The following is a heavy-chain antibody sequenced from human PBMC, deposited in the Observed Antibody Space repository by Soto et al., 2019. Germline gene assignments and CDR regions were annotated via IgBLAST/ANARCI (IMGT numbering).Heavy chain of an antibody. CDR1: GFTFSSYE. Sequence: GGSLRLSCAASGFTFSSYEMNWVRQAPGKGLEWVSYISSSGSTIYYADSVKGRFTISRDNAKNSLYLQMNSLRAEDTAVYYCARDPAPYGDYARWFDPWGQGTLVTVSS. CDR2: ISSSGSTI. J-gene: IGHJ5*02. V-gene: IGHV3-48*03. CDR3: ARDPAPYGDYARWFDP. D-gene: IGHD4-17*01.